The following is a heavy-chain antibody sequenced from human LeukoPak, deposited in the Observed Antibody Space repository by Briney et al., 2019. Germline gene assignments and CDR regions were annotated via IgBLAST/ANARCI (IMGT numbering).Heavy chain of an antibody. CDR3: ASVDTAMASFSFDI. J-gene: IGHJ3*02. V-gene: IGHV1-69*04. Sequence: SVKVSCKASGGTFSSYAISWVRQAPGQGLEWMGRIIPILGIANYAQKSQGRVTITADKSTSTAYMELSSLRSEDTAVYYCASVDTAMASFSFDIWGQGTMVTVSS. CDR1: GGTFSSYA. D-gene: IGHD5-18*01. CDR2: IIPILGIA.